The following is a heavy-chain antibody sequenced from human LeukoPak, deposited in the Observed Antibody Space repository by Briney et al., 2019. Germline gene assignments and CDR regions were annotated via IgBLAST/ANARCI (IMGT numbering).Heavy chain of an antibody. Sequence: GGSLRLSCAASGFTFSSYAMSWVRQAPGKGLEWVSAISGSGGSTYYADSVKGRFTISRDNSKNTLYLQMNSLRAEDTAVYYCARDKRFLEWLLHDAFDIWGQGTMVTVSS. CDR2: ISGSGGST. CDR3: ARDKRFLEWLLHDAFDI. J-gene: IGHJ3*02. D-gene: IGHD3-3*01. V-gene: IGHV3-23*01. CDR1: GFTFSSYA.